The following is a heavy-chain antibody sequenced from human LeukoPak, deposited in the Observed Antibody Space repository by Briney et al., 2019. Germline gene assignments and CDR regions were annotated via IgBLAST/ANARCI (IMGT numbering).Heavy chain of an antibody. CDR1: GFTFSSYE. V-gene: IGHV3-48*03. CDR3: ATQGGPYDSSGYYYVRGAFDI. CDR2: ISSSGSTI. D-gene: IGHD3-22*01. J-gene: IGHJ3*02. Sequence: GGSLRLSCAASGFTFSSYEMNWVRQAPGKGLEWVSYISSSGSTIYYADSVKGRFTISRDNAKNSLYLQMNSLRAEDTAVYYCATQGGPYDSSGYYYVRGAFDIWAQGTMVTVSS.